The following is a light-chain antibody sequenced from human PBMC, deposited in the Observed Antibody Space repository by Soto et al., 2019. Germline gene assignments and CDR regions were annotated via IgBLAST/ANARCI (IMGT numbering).Light chain of an antibody. J-gene: IGKJ4*01. CDR3: QHRSNWPST. CDR2: DAS. Sequence: IVLTQSPATLSLSPGERATLSCRASQSVSSYLAWYQQKPGQAPRLLIYDASNRATGIPARFSGSGSGTDFSLTISSLEPEDVAVYYCQHRSNWPSTFGGGTKVELK. CDR1: QSVSSY. V-gene: IGKV3-11*01.